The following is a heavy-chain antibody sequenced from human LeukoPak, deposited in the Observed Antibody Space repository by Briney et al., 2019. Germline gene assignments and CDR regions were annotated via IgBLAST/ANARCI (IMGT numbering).Heavy chain of an antibody. V-gene: IGHV4-59*01. CDR2: IYYSGST. CDR3: AREAIGRVDY. D-gene: IGHD2/OR15-2a*01. J-gene: IGHJ4*02. Sequence: SETLSLTCTVSGDSISNYYWSWIRHPPGKGLEWIGYIYYSGSTNYNPSLKSRVTISVDTSKKHFSLKLSSVTAADTAVYYCAREAIGRVDYWGQGILVTVSS. CDR1: GDSISNYY.